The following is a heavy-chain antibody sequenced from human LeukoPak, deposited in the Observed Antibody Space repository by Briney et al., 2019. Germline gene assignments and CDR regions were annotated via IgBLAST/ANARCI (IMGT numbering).Heavy chain of an antibody. D-gene: IGHD6-19*01. V-gene: IGHV5-51*01. Sequence: GESLKISCKGSGYSFTSYWIGWVRQMPGKGLEWMGIICPGDSDTRYSPSFQGQVTISADKSISAAYLQWSSLKASDTAMYYCARLSPDDTGWYIKYFQHWGQGTLVTVSS. J-gene: IGHJ1*01. CDR1: GYSFTSYW. CDR2: ICPGDSDT. CDR3: ARLSPDDTGWYIKYFQH.